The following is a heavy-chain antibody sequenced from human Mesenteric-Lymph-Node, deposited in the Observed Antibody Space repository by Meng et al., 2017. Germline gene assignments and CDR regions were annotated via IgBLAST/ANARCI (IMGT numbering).Heavy chain of an antibody. CDR1: GHSSSTYW. Sequence: SGHSSSTYWFGWVRQMPGTGLEWMGIIYPADSDTTYSPSSQGQVTISADKSVDTAYLQWSSLKASDTAMYYCARQGRITMVRGVIGGMDVWGQGTTVTVSS. J-gene: IGHJ6*02. CDR3: ARQGRITMVRGVIGGMDV. D-gene: IGHD3-10*01. V-gene: IGHV5-51*01. CDR2: IYPADSDT.